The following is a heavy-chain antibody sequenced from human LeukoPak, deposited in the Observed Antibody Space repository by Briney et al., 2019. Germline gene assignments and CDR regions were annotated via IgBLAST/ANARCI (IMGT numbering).Heavy chain of an antibody. D-gene: IGHD1-1*01. CDR3: ARGMDERGAFDI. V-gene: IGHV1-69*13. Sequence: ASVKVSCKASGGTFSSYAISWVRQAPGQGLEWMGGIIPIFGTANYAQKFQGRVTITADESTSTAYMELSSLRSEDTAVYYCARGMDERGAFDIWGQGTMVTVSS. J-gene: IGHJ3*02. CDR2: IIPIFGTA. CDR1: GGTFSSYA.